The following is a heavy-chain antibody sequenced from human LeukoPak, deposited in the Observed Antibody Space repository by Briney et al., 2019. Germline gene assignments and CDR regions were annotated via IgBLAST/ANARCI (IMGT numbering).Heavy chain of an antibody. D-gene: IGHD4-11*01. CDR1: GDSISSYC. J-gene: IGHJ5*02. Sequence: SETLSLTCTVAGDSISSYCWSWVRQPPGKGLEWIGSMCYSWSTNYNPSLKSRVTISIDTSKNQFSLKLSSVTAADTAVYYCARRVVESAVITERNWFDPWGQGTLVTVSS. V-gene: IGHV4-59*08. CDR2: MCYSWST. CDR3: ARRVVESAVITERNWFDP.